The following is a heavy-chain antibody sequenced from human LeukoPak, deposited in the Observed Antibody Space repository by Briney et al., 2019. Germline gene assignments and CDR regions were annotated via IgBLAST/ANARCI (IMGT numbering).Heavy chain of an antibody. V-gene: IGHV4-61*02. Sequence: SRTLSLTCTVSGGSISSGSYYWSWIRQPAGKGLEWIGRIYTSGSTNYNPSLKSRVTISVDTSKNQFSLKLSSVAAADTAVYYCARLMATTSAAEYFQHWGQGTLVTVSS. J-gene: IGHJ1*01. CDR3: ARLMATTSAAEYFQH. CDR1: GGSISSGSYY. D-gene: IGHD5-24*01. CDR2: IYTSGST.